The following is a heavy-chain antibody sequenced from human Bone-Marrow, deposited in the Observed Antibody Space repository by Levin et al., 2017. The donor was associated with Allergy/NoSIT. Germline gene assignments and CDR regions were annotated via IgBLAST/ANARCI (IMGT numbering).Heavy chain of an antibody. Sequence: GGSLRLSCAASGFPFTSYAISWVRQAPGKGLEWVSGMSHTGITYYADSVKGRFTISRDTSKNTLFLQMNNVRVEDTAVYYCAHLQLTTIVDGENYWGQGTLVTVSA. CDR3: AHLQLTTIVDGENY. D-gene: IGHD2-2*01. V-gene: IGHV3-23*01. CDR1: GFPFTSYA. CDR2: MSHTGIT. J-gene: IGHJ4*02.